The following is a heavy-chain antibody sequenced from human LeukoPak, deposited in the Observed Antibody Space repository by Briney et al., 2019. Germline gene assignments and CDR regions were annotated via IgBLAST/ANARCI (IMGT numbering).Heavy chain of an antibody. D-gene: IGHD6-13*01. V-gene: IGHV3-11*01. J-gene: IGHJ2*01. CDR3: ARDHVQQLGPRARYFDL. CDR1: GFSLSDYY. CDR2: ISSSGSTI. Sequence: GGSLRLSCAASGFSLSDYYMTWIRQVPGKGLEWVSYISSSGSTIYCADSVKGRFTISRDNAKNSLYLQMNSLRAEDTAVYYCARDHVQQLGPRARYFDLWGRGTLVTVSS.